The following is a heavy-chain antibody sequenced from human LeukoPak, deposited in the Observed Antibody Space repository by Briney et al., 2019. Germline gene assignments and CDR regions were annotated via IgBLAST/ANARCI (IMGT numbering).Heavy chain of an antibody. D-gene: IGHD6-13*01. Sequence: SGPVLVKPTETLALTCTVSGFSLSNARMGVSWMRQPPGEGLERLSHIFSNDEKSNSTSLKSRLTISKDTTNSQVVLTLTNMDPVDTATYCCARTEYSSSWSRAVYYFDYCGQGSLVTASS. CDR2: IFSNDEK. J-gene: IGHJ4*02. CDR3: ARTEYSSSWSRAVYYFDY. CDR1: GFSLSNARMG. V-gene: IGHV2-26*01.